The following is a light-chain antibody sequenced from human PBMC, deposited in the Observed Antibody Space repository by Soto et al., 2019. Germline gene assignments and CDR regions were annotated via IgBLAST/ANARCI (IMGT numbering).Light chain of an antibody. CDR2: EVS. CDR3: SSYAGSNNLV. Sequence: QSVLTQPPSASGSPGQSVTISCTGTSSDVGGYNYVSWYQQHPGKAPKLMIYEVSKRPSGLPDRFSGSKSGNTASLTVSGHQAQDEADYYCSSYAGSNNLVFGGGTKLTVL. CDR1: SSDVGGYNY. V-gene: IGLV2-8*01. J-gene: IGLJ2*01.